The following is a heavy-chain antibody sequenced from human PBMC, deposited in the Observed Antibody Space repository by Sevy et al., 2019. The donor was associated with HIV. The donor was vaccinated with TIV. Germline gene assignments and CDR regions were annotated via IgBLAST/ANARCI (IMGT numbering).Heavy chain of an antibody. Sequence: ASVKVSCKASGYTFTGYYMHWVRQAPGQGLEWMGWINPNSGGTNDTQKFQGRVTMTRDTSISTAYMELSRLRSDDTAVYYCEREENYYYYGMDVWGQGTTVTVSS. CDR1: GYTFTGYY. CDR2: INPNSGGT. V-gene: IGHV1-2*02. J-gene: IGHJ6*02. CDR3: EREENYYYYGMDV.